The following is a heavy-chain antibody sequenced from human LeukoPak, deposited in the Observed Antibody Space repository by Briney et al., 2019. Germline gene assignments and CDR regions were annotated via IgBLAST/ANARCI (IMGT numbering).Heavy chain of an antibody. V-gene: IGHV4-34*01. D-gene: IGHD1-26*01. Sequence: SETLSLTCAVYGGSFSGYYWSWIRQPPGKGLEWIGEINHSGSTNYNPSLKSRVTMSVDTSKNQFSLKLSSVTAADTAVYYCARESRRGAGLRFDYWGQGTLVTVSS. CDR1: GGSFSGYY. CDR2: INHSGST. J-gene: IGHJ4*02. CDR3: ARESRRGAGLRFDY.